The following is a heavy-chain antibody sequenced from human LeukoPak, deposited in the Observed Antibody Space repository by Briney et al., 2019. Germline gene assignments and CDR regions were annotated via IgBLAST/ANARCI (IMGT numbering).Heavy chain of an antibody. Sequence: SETLSLTCSVSGVSVGSAGYYWSWIRQPPGGGLEWLGYIYYISNTNYNPSLKSRVTMSLNPSGNQFSLKLNPVTAADTAMYYCARTQSQSGSYRYYSGYWGQGTLVTVSS. CDR1: GVSVGSAGYY. CDR2: IYYISNT. D-gene: IGHD1-26*01. CDR3: ARTQSQSGSYRYYSGY. V-gene: IGHV4-61*08. J-gene: IGHJ4*02.